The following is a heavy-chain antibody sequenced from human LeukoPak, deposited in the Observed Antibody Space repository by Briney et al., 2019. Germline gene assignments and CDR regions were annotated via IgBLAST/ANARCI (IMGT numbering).Heavy chain of an antibody. J-gene: IGHJ1*01. V-gene: IGHV1-69*04. CDR1: GGTFSSYA. Sequence: ASVKVSFKASGGTFSSYAISWVRQAPGQGLEWMGRIIPILGIANYAQKFQGRVTITADKSTGTAYMELSSLRSEDTAVYYCARRELAGGPFQHWGQGTLVTVSS. D-gene: IGHD3-3*02. CDR3: ARRELAGGPFQH. CDR2: IIPILGIA.